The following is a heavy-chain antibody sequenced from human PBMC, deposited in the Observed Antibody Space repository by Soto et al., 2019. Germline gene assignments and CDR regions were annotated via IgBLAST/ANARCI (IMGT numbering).Heavy chain of an antibody. CDR2: IVREGSEK. D-gene: IGHD4-17*01. Sequence: PGGSLRLSCAASGFAFSNHGMHWVRQAPGKGLEWLAVIVREGSEKFYADSVKGRFTISRDNSKNTLYLEMSSLRAEDTAVYYCARDDDYDDNGLDLWGQGTLVTVS. CDR1: GFAFSNHG. CDR3: ARDDDYDDNGLDL. V-gene: IGHV3-33*01. J-gene: IGHJ4*02.